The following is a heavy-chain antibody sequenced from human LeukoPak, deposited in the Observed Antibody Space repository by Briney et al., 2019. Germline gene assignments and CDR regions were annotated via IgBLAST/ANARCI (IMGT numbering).Heavy chain of an antibody. D-gene: IGHD3-10*01. Sequence: PGRSLRLSCAASGFTFSSYAMHWVRQAPGKGLEWVAVILYDGSNKYYADSVKGRFTISRDNSKNTLYLQMNSLRAEDTAAYYCARDSAGGSGIDAFDIWGQGTMVTVSS. CDR1: GFTFSSYA. CDR2: ILYDGSNK. V-gene: IGHV3-30-3*01. CDR3: ARDSAGGSGIDAFDI. J-gene: IGHJ3*02.